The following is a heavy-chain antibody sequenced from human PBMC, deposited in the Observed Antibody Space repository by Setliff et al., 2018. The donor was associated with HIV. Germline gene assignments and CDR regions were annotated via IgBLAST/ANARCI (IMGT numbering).Heavy chain of an antibody. V-gene: IGHV7-4-1*02. CDR3: ARNGDPYYYYYYMDV. CDR1: GYGFTRNA. Sequence: ASVKVSCKASGYGFTRNAIHWVRQAPGQGLEWMGWINTNTGIPTYAQAFTGRFVFSLDTSVSTAYLQISSLTTEDTAVYYCARNGDPYYYYYYMDVWGTGTTVTVS. D-gene: IGHD2-21*02. CDR2: INTNTGIP. J-gene: IGHJ6*03.